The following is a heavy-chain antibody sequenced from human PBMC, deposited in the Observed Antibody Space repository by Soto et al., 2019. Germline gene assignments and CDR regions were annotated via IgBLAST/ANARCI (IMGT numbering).Heavy chain of an antibody. J-gene: IGHJ6*02. Sequence: SVKVSCKASGGTFSSYAISWVRQAPGQGLEWMGGIIPIFGTANYAQKFQGRVTITAGESTSTAYMELSSLRSEDTAVYYCARGAIFGVVITHYYYGMDVWGQGTTVTVSS. D-gene: IGHD3-3*01. CDR1: GGTFSSYA. CDR2: IIPIFGTA. V-gene: IGHV1-69*13. CDR3: ARGAIFGVVITHYYYGMDV.